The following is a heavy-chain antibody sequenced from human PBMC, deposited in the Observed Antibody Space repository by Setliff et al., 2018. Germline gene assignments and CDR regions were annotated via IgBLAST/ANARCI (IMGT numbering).Heavy chain of an antibody. J-gene: IGHJ4*02. Sequence: SETLSLTCAAYGGTFSDYYWTWIRQPPGKGLEWIGEINHSGSSNYNPSLRSRLTISVDTSKNQFSLKLRSVTAADTAVYYCARGGTFRYFDFWGQGAPVTVSS. CDR1: GGTFSDYY. CDR3: ARGGTFRYFDF. CDR2: INHSGSS. V-gene: IGHV4-34*01.